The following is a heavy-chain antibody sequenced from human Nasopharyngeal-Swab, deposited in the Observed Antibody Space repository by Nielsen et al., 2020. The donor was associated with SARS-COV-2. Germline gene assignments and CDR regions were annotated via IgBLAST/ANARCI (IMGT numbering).Heavy chain of an antibody. CDR3: AKDMTAAGSGGYGMDV. Sequence: SLKISCAASGFTFDDYGMHWVRQAPGKGLEWVSGISWDGLTIGYADSVKGRFTISRDNSKNSLYLQMNSLRTEDTALYYCAKDMTAAGSGGYGMDVWGQGTTVTVSS. D-gene: IGHD6-13*01. CDR1: GFTFDDYG. J-gene: IGHJ6*02. V-gene: IGHV3-9*01. CDR2: ISWDGLTI.